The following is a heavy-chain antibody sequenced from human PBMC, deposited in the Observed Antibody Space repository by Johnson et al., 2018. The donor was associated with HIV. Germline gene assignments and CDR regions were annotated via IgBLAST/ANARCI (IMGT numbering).Heavy chain of an antibody. CDR1: GFTFSNYA. V-gene: IGHV3-30*04. Sequence: QVQLVESGGGVVQPGRSLRLSCPASGFTFSNYAMHWVRQAPGKGLEWVAVISYDGSNKYYADSVKGRFTISRDNSKNTLYLQMNSLRAEDTAVYYCAKDRGLSAFDIWGQGTMVTVSS. CDR3: AKDRGLSAFDI. D-gene: IGHD3-10*01. CDR2: ISYDGSNK. J-gene: IGHJ3*02.